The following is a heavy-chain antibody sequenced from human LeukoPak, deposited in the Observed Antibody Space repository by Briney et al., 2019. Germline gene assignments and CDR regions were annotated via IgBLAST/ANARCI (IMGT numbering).Heavy chain of an antibody. V-gene: IGHV3-48*03. J-gene: IGHJ6*02. CDR1: GFTFSSYE. CDR3: ARDSAADLDYYYYGMDV. Sequence: GGSLRLSCVASGFTFSSYEMNWVRQAPGKGLEWVSYISKSGYTVHYADSVQGRFTHADSVQGRFTISRDNAKNSLYLQMNSLRAEDTAVYYCARDSAADLDYYYYGMDVWGQGTTVTVSS. CDR2: ISKSGYTV. D-gene: IGHD6-13*01.